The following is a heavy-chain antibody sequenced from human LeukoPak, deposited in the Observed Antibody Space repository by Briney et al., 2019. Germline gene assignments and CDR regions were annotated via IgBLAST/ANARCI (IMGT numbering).Heavy chain of an antibody. CDR3: TRHVEATIYYYYYMDV. Sequence: ASVKVSCKASGYTFTSYDINWVRQATGQGLEWMGWTNPNSGNTGYAQKFQGRVTMTRNTSISTAYMELSSLRSEDTAVYYCTRHVEATIYYYYYMDVWGKGTTVTVSS. CDR2: TNPNSGNT. D-gene: IGHD5-12*01. CDR1: GYTFTSYD. J-gene: IGHJ6*03. V-gene: IGHV1-8*01.